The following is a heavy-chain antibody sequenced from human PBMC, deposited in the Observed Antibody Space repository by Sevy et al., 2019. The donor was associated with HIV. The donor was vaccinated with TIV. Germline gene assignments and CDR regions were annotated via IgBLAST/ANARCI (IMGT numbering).Heavy chain of an antibody. CDR3: ARGGGVYDFWSGYFYYFDY. J-gene: IGHJ4*02. CDR1: GGSISSYY. D-gene: IGHD3-3*01. CDR2: IYYSGST. Sequence: TLSLTCTVSGGSISSYYWSWIRQPPGKGLEWIGYIYYSGSTNYNPSLKSRVTISVDTSKNQFSLKLSSVTAADTAVYYCARGGGVYDFWSGYFYYFDYWGQGTLVTVSS. V-gene: IGHV4-59*01.